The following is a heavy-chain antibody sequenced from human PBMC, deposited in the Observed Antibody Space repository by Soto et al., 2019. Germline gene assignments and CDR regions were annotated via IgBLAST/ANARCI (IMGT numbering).Heavy chain of an antibody. J-gene: IGHJ3*02. Sequence: PSETLSLTCAVYGGSFSGYYWSWIRQPPGKGLEWIGYISYSGSTNYNPSLKSRVTISVDTSKNQFSLKLSSVTAADTAVYYCARDGGIVVVTANDAFDIWGQGTMVTVSS. CDR3: ARDGGIVVVTANDAFDI. V-gene: IGHV4-59*01. D-gene: IGHD2-21*02. CDR1: GGSFSGYY. CDR2: ISYSGST.